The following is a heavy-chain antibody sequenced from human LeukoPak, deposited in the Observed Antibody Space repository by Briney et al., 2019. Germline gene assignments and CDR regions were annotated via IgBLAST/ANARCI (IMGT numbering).Heavy chain of an antibody. V-gene: IGHV3-64D*06. Sequence: GGSLRLSCSASGFTFNRFYLHWVRQAPGKGLEFVSHISSNGATTYYADSVKGRFTISRDNSKNTLYLQMSSLRADDTAVYYCAREELGSSLGFDPWGQGTLVTVSS. D-gene: IGHD3-16*01. CDR3: AREELGSSLGFDP. CDR2: ISSNGATT. CDR1: GFTFNRFY. J-gene: IGHJ5*02.